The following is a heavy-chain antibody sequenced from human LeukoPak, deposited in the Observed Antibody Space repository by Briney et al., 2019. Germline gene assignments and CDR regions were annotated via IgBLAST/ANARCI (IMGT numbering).Heavy chain of an antibody. CDR1: GFTFSNYG. D-gene: IGHD6-19*01. CDR3: AKDSGSRWFGPPDY. CDR2: IWNDGGNT. V-gene: IGHV3-33*06. Sequence: PGRSLRLSCAASGFTFSNYGMHWVRQAPGKGLEWVAVIWNDGGNTYHSDSVKGRFTISRDNSKNTLYLQLNSLRAEDTAVYYCAKDSGSRWFGPPDYWGQGTLVTVSS. J-gene: IGHJ4*02.